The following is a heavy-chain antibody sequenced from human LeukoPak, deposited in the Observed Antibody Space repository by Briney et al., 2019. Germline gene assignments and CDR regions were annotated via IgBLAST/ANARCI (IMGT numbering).Heavy chain of an antibody. CDR1: GFTFSSYS. J-gene: IGHJ6*02. Sequence: GGSLRLSRAASGFTFSSYSMNWVRQAPGKGLEWVSSISSSSSYIYYADSVKGRFTISRDNSKNTLYLQMNSLRAEDTAVYYCARDRLGQWLKRGMDVWGQGTTVTVSS. CDR2: ISSSSSYI. D-gene: IGHD6-19*01. CDR3: ARDRLGQWLKRGMDV. V-gene: IGHV3-21*01.